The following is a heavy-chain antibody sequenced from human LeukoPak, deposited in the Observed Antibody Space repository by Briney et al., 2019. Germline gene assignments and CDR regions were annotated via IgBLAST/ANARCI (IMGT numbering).Heavy chain of an antibody. D-gene: IGHD5-12*01. J-gene: IGHJ4*02. CDR2: INHSGST. Sequence: SETLSLTCTVSGASFSNDYWSWIRQPPGKGLEWIGEINHSGSTNYNPSLKSRVTISVDTSKNQFSLKLSSVTAADTAVYYCASLVGSGHDYWGQGTLVTVSS. V-gene: IGHV4-34*01. CDR1: GASFSNDY. CDR3: ASLVGSGHDY.